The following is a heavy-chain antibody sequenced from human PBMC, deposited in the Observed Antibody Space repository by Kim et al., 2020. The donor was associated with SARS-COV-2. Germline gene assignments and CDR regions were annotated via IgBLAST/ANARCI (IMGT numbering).Heavy chain of an antibody. CDR1: GYSFTSYW. D-gene: IGHD2-15*01. CDR3: ARQGPGDCSGGSCYSPYSYYGMDV. CDR2: IYPGDSDT. Sequence: GESLKISCKGSGYSFTSYWIGWVRQMPGKGLEWMGIIYPGDSDTRYSPSFQGQVTISADKSISTAYLQWSSLKASDTAMYYCARQGPGDCSGGSCYSPYSYYGMDVWGQGTTVNVSS. V-gene: IGHV5-51*01. J-gene: IGHJ6*02.